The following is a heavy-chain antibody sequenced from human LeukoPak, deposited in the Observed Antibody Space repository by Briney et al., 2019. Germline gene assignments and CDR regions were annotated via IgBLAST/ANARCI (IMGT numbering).Heavy chain of an antibody. CDR3: AKDGTGYSSGWYEY. D-gene: IGHD6-19*01. J-gene: IGHJ4*02. V-gene: IGHV3-23*01. Sequence: GGSLRLSCAASGFTFRDAAMTWVRQAPGKGLEWVSAISGSGGSTYYADSVKGRFTISRDNSKNTLYLQMNSLRAEDTAVYYCAKDGTGYSSGWYEYWGQGTLVTVSS. CDR1: GFTFRDAA. CDR2: ISGSGGST.